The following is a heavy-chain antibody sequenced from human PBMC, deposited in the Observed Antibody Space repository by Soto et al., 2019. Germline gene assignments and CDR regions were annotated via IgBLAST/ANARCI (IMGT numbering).Heavy chain of an antibody. V-gene: IGHV4-4*02. CDR1: GGTISSSNW. J-gene: IGHJ4*02. D-gene: IGHD6-13*01. Sequence: SETLSLTSAVSGGTISSSNWWSWVRQPPGKGLEWIGEIYHSGSTNYNPSLKSRVTISVDKSKNQFSLKLSSVTAADTAVYYCARCIAAARPIDYWGQGNQVTSPQ. CDR2: IYHSGST. CDR3: ARCIAAARPIDY.